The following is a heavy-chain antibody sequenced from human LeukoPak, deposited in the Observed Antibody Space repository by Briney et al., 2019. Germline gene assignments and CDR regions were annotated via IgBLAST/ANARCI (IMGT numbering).Heavy chain of an antibody. CDR2: IRQDGNWR. D-gene: IGHD3-16*01. CDR1: GFTFSRHW. J-gene: IGHJ4*02. CDR3: ARFGDPSTPRDH. V-gene: IGHV3-7*01. Sequence: GGSLRLSCAASGFTFSRHWMSWVRQAPGEGLEWVAHIRQDGNWRHHVDSVKGRFTNSRDNAKNSLYLQMNSLIVEDTAVYYCARFGDPSTPRDHWGQGTRVTVSS.